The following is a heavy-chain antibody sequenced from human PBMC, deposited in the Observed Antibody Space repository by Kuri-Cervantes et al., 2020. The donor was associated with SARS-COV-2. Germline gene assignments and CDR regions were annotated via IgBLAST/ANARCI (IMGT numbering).Heavy chain of an antibody. Sequence: ASVKVSCKASGYTFNSYGISWVRQAPGQGLEWMGWISAYNGNTNYAQKLQGRVTMTTDTSTNTAYMELRSLRSDDTAVYYCARDIPGGFDGLLRSYYYYYYMDVWGKGTTVTVSS. D-gene: IGHD3-9*01. V-gene: IGHV1-18*01. CDR1: GYTFNSYG. CDR3: ARDIPGGFDGLLRSYYYYYYMDV. CDR2: ISAYNGNT. J-gene: IGHJ6*03.